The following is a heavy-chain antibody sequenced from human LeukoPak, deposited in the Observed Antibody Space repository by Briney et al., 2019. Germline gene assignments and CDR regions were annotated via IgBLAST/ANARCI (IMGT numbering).Heavy chain of an antibody. V-gene: IGHV3-48*01. D-gene: IGHD3-10*01. J-gene: IGHJ4*02. CDR2: ISSSSSTI. CDR1: GFTFSSYS. Sequence: GGSLRLSCAASGFTFSSYSMNWVRQAPGKGLEWVSYISSSSSTIYYADSVKGRFTISRDNAKNSLYLQMNSLRAEDTAVYYCARDLPTYYYGSGSHPPFDYWGQGTPVTVSS. CDR3: ARDLPTYYYGSGSHPPFDY.